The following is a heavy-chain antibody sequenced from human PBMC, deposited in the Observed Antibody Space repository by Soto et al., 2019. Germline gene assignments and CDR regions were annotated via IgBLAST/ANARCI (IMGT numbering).Heavy chain of an antibody. CDR3: AKGYTYGNAYYFDY. V-gene: IGHV3-30*18. D-gene: IGHD5-18*01. CDR2: ISYDGISK. CDR1: GFTFSGYA. J-gene: IGHJ4*02. Sequence: GGSLRLSCAASGFTFSGYAMFWVRQAPGMGLEWLAAISYDGISKYYAGSVKGRFTVSRDNSKNTLSLQMNSLSIGDSAVYYCAKGYTYGNAYYFDYWGQGTLVTVSS.